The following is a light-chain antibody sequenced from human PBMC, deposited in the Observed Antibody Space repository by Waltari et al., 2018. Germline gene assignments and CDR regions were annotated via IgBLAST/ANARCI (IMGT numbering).Light chain of an antibody. CDR2: DVS. CDR1: RSDVGGYNY. V-gene: IGLV2-14*01. J-gene: IGLJ2*01. CDR3: SSYTSRSPVV. Sequence: QSALTQPASVSGSPGQSFTISCTGTRSDVGGYNYVSWYQQHPGNAPKLMIYDVSNRPSGVSNRVSGSKSGNTASLTISGLQAEDEADYYCSSYTSRSPVVFGGGTKLTVL.